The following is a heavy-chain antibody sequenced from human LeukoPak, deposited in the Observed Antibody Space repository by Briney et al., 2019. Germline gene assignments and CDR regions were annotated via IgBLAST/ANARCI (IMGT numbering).Heavy chain of an antibody. CDR1: GGSISSGGYY. J-gene: IGHJ6*03. CDR2: IYHSGST. V-gene: IGHV4-30-2*01. CDR3: PRGPVLRYFAYALSYMDV. Sequence: SETLSLTCTVSGGSISSGGYYWSWIRQPPGKGLEWIGYIYHSGSTYYNPSLKSRVTISVDRSKNQFSLKLSSVTAADTAVYYCPRGPVLRYFAYALSYMDVWGKGTTVTVSS. D-gene: IGHD3-9*01.